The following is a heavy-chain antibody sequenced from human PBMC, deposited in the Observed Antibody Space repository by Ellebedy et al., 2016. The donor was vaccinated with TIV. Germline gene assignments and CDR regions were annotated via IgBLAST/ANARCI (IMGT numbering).Heavy chain of an antibody. CDR2: ITWKSGNV. V-gene: IGHV3-9*01. CDR1: GFTFGDYA. J-gene: IGHJ6*03. CDR3: AKGPLGGWYDHFYFYMDL. D-gene: IGHD6-19*01. Sequence: SLKISCAASGFTFGDYAMHWVRQAPGKGLEWVSGITWKSGNVGYADSVKGRFAISRDNAKKSLYLQMSGLTADDTALYFCAKGPLGGWYDHFYFYMDLWGKGTTVTVS.